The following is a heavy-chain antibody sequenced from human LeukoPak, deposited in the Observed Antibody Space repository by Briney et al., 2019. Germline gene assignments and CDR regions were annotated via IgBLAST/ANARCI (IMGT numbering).Heavy chain of an antibody. J-gene: IGHJ5*02. V-gene: IGHV4-59*01. D-gene: IGHD3-3*01. CDR3: ARAETQYYDFWSGYHNWFDP. CDR2: IYYSGRT. CDR1: GGSISSYY. Sequence: SETLSLTCTVSGGSISSYYWSWIRQPPGKGLEWIGYIYYSGRTNYNPSLKSRITIFVDTSKNQFSLKLSSVTAADTAVYYCARAETQYYDFWSGYHNWFDPWGQGTLVTVSS.